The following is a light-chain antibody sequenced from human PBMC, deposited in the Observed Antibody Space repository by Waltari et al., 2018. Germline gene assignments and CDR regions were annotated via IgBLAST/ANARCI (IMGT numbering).Light chain of an antibody. CDR3: CSYAGSYTVL. Sequence: QSALTQPRSVSGSPGQSVTISCTGTSSDLGASKYASWYQQYPGKAPKLMIYDVAKRPSGRPDRFPGSKSGNTASLAISGLQAEDEADYYCCSYAGSYTVLFGGGTKLTVL. CDR2: DVA. V-gene: IGLV2-11*01. J-gene: IGLJ2*01. CDR1: SSDLGASKY.